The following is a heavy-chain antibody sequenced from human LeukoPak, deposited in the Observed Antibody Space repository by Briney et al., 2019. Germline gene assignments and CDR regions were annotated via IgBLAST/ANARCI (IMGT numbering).Heavy chain of an antibody. CDR3: ARDRRFLEWLSRSDAFDI. D-gene: IGHD3-3*01. V-gene: IGHV3-30-3*01. J-gene: IGHJ3*02. CDR2: ISYDGSNK. Sequence: GSLRLSCAASGFTVSSYAMHWVRQAPGKGLEWVAVISYDGSNKYYADSVKGRFTISRDNSKNALYLQMNSLRAEDTAVYYCARDRRFLEWLSRSDAFDIWGQGTMVTVSS. CDR1: GFTVSSYA.